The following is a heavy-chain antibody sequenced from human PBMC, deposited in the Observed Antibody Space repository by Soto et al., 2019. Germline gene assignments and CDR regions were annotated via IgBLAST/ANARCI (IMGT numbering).Heavy chain of an antibody. CDR3: VRYDWIDP. Sequence: EVQLVESGGGLVQPGGSLRLSCTASGFAFSHYWMHWVRQAPGKGLMWVSRINGDGSATTYADSVKGRFTISRDNAKNTLYLQMTSLRAEDTAVYYCVRYDWIDPWGQGTLVTVSS. J-gene: IGHJ5*02. CDR2: INGDGSAT. CDR1: GFAFSHYW. V-gene: IGHV3-74*01.